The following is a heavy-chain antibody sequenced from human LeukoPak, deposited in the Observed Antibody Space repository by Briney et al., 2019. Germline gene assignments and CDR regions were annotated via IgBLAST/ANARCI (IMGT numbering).Heavy chain of an antibody. CDR3: ARDGPLDY. J-gene: IGHJ4*02. CDR2: IGPTDSHI. Sequence: PGGSLRLSCAASRFTFSEYYMSWVRQAPGKGLEWISYIGPTDSHIYYADSVRGRFTISRGNAEKSRYLEMSSLRAADTAVYYCARDGPLDYWGLGTLVIVST. V-gene: IGHV3-11*01. CDR1: RFTFSEYY.